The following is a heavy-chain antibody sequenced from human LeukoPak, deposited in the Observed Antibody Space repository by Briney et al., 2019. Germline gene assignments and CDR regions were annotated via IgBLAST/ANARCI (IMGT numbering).Heavy chain of an antibody. CDR3: VTDPPASGWAFWS. V-gene: IGHV3-21*01. CDR2: ISSSSSYI. CDR1: GFTFSSYS. J-gene: IGHJ5*02. D-gene: IGHD6-19*01. Sequence: KPGGSLRLSCAASGFTFSSYSMNWVRQAPGKGLEWVSSISSSSSYIHSADSVRGRFTISRDNAKNSLFLQMNSLRAEDTAVYYCVTDPPASGWAFWSWGQGALVTVSS.